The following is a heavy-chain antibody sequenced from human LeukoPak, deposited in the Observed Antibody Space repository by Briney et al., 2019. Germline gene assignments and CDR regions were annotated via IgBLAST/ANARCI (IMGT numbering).Heavy chain of an antibody. V-gene: IGHV4-61*02. D-gene: IGHD6-19*01. CDR2: IYTSGST. CDR3: ARVGVSSGWSFDY. J-gene: IGHJ4*02. CDR1: AGSISSSSYY. Sequence: PSETLSLTCTVSAGSISSSSYYWGWIRQPAGKGLEWIGRIYTSGSTNYNPSLKSRVTMSVDTSKNQFSLKLSSVTAADTAVYCCARVGVSSGWSFDYWGQGTLVTVSS.